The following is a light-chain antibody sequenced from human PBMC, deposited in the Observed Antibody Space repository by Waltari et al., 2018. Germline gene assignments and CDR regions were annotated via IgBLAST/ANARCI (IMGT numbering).Light chain of an antibody. V-gene: IGKV1-39*01. Sequence: DIQMTQAPSSLSASVGGRVTITCRTSQTINNFLNWYQHKPGKAPELLIYAASTLQSGVPSRFSGGGSGADFTLTISSLQPEDSATYYCQRGDSAPFTFGQGTKLEIK. CDR3: QRGDSAPFT. J-gene: IGKJ2*01. CDR2: AAS. CDR1: QTINNF.